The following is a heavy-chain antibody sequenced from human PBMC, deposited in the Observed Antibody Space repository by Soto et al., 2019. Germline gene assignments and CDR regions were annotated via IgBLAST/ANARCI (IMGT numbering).Heavy chain of an antibody. V-gene: IGHV3-30*18. CDR1: GFTFSSYG. D-gene: IGHD4-17*01. Sequence: GGSLRLSCAASGFTFSSYGMHWVRQAPGKGLEWVAVISYDGSNKYYADSVKGRFTISRDNSKNTLYLQMNSLRAEDTAVYYCANQPWGDGDYERRAFDIWGQGTMVTVSS. CDR2: ISYDGSNK. CDR3: ANQPWGDGDYERRAFDI. J-gene: IGHJ3*02.